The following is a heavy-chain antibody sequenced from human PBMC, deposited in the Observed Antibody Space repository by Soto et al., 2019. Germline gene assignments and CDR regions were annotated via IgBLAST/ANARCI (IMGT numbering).Heavy chain of an antibody. V-gene: IGHV3-23*01. Sequence: EVRLLESGGDFVQPGGSLRLACTASGFTFYTHAMACVRQAPGKGLEWGTSISATGFSKYHADSVRDRITISRDNSKNTVYVHMNILRAEDTAVYHCAMVSAFDFWSGHFVFGWFDSWGQGTQVTVSS. J-gene: IGHJ5*01. CDR1: GFTFYTHA. D-gene: IGHD3-3*01. CDR2: ISATGFSK. CDR3: AMVSAFDFWSGHFVFGWFDS.